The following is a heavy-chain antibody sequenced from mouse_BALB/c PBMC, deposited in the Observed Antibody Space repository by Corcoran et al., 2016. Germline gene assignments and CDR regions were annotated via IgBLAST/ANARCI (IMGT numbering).Heavy chain of an antibody. CDR3: ATTMTSGYYYAMDY. J-gene: IGHJ4*01. D-gene: IGHD2-4*01. CDR2: INTETGEP. Sequence: QIQLVQSGPELKKPGETVKISCKASGYTFTDYSMHWVKQAPGKGLKWMGWINTETGEPTYADDFKGRFAFSLETSASTAYLQINNLKNEDTATYFCATTMTSGYYYAMDYWGQGTSVTVSS. V-gene: IGHV9-2-1*01. CDR1: GYTFTDYS.